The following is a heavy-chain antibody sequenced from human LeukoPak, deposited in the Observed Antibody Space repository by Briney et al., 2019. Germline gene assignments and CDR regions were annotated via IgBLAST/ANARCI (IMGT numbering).Heavy chain of an antibody. CDR2: IYYSGST. CDR3: ARDRGGYSYSHDY. V-gene: IGHV4-39*07. J-gene: IGHJ4*02. D-gene: IGHD5-18*01. Sequence: SETLSLTCTVSGGSISSSSYYWGWIRQPPGKGLEWIGSIYYSGSTYYNPSLKSRVTISVDTSKNQFSLKLNFVTAADTAVYYCARDRGGYSYSHDYWGRGTLVTVSS. CDR1: GGSISSSSYY.